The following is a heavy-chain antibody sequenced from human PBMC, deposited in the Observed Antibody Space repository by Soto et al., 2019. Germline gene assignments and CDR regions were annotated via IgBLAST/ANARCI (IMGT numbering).Heavy chain of an antibody. CDR3: TRPSGGHVASFSYGMDV. Sequence: DVQLVESGGTLVQPGGSLRLSCAASGFTFSTYWMNWVRQVPGKGLVWLAGMKSDGTITNYADSVKGRFTISRDNVKNPPPLQMSGLSGEDTAVYYGTRPSGGHVASFSYGMDVWGRGTTVTVSS. CDR1: GFTFSTYW. V-gene: IGHV3-74*01. J-gene: IGHJ6*02. CDR2: MKSDGTIT. D-gene: IGHD2-15*01.